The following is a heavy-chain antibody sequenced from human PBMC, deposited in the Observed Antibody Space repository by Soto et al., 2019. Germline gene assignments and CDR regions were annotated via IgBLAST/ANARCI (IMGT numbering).Heavy chain of an antibody. CDR2: ISYDGNNE. V-gene: IGHV3-30*09. Sequence: QVQMVESGGGLVQPGRSLRLTCTASGFNFNRFAIHWVRQAPGKGLEWVAVISYDGNNEYVAVPLRDRFAISRDNSQNTVCLQIDDVRVEDTARYDCARDPSTPYWRGPEDRWGQGSLVIVSS. CDR3: ARDPSTPYWRGPEDR. D-gene: IGHD2-21*01. CDR1: GFNFNRFA. J-gene: IGHJ5*02.